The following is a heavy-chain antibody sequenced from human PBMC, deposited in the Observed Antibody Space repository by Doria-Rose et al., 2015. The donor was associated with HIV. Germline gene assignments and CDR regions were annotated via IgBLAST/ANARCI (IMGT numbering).Heavy chain of an antibody. Sequence: QITLKESGPVQVKPTETLTLTCTVSGVSLSSPGMGVSWIRQPPRKALEWLANILSDDERSYKTSLKSRLAISRGTSKSQVVLTMTDMDPVDTATYYCARIKSSRWYHKYYFDFWGQGTLVIVSA. V-gene: IGHV2-26*01. CDR1: GVSLSSPGMG. CDR3: ARIKSSRWYHKYYFDF. J-gene: IGHJ4*02. CDR2: ILSDDER. D-gene: IGHD6-13*01.